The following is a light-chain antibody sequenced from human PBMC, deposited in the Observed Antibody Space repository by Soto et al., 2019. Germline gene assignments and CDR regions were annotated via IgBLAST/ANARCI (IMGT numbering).Light chain of an antibody. CDR3: MQRIHLPT. V-gene: IGKV2-29*03. CDR2: EVS. Sequence: DIVMTQTPLSLSVTPGQPASISCKSSQSLFHSDGKTYLYWYLQRPGQSPQLLIYEVSIRFSGVPDRFTGSGSGTDFTLKISRVEAEDVGVYYCMQRIHLPTFGQGTKLEIK. J-gene: IGKJ2*01. CDR1: QSLFHSDGKTY.